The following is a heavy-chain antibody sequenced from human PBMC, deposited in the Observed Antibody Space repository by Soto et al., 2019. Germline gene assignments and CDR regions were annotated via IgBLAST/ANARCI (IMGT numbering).Heavy chain of an antibody. Sequence: SETPSLTCAVYGGSFSGYYWSWIRQPPGKGLEWIGEINHSGSTNYNPSLKSRVTISVDTSKNQFSLKLSSVTAADTAVYYCARGGFHYDFWSGYSYYYGMDVWGQGTTVTVSS. V-gene: IGHV4-34*01. CDR2: INHSGST. J-gene: IGHJ6*02. D-gene: IGHD3-3*01. CDR3: ARGGFHYDFWSGYSYYYGMDV. CDR1: GGSFSGYY.